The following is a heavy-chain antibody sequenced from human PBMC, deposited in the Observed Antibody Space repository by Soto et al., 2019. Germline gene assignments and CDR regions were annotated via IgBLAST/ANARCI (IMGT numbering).Heavy chain of an antibody. CDR1: GGTFNNYA. CDR3: ARLIGEGYSGTYGLDY. J-gene: IGHJ4*02. CDR2: IIPLFGTT. V-gene: IGHV1-69*06. D-gene: IGHD1-26*01. Sequence: QVKLVQSGAEVKKPGSSVNVSCKTSGGTFNNYAISWVRQAPGQGLEWMGGIIPLFGTTHYAQKFQGRVTITADKSTSTAYMELSSLRSDDTAVYYCARLIGEGYSGTYGLDYWGQGTLVTVSS.